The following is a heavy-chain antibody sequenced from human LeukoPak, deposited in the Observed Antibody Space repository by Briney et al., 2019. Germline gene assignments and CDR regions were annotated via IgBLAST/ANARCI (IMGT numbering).Heavy chain of an antibody. CDR3: ARDLSGDYGWFDP. CDR2: IYYSGSA. J-gene: IGHJ5*02. Sequence: SETLSLTCTVSGGSISSYYWSWIRQPPGKGLEWIGYIYYSGSANYNPSLKSRVTISVDTSKNQFSLKLSSVTAADTAVYYCARDLSGDYGWFDPWGQGTLVTVSS. D-gene: IGHD4-17*01. V-gene: IGHV4-59*01. CDR1: GGSISSYY.